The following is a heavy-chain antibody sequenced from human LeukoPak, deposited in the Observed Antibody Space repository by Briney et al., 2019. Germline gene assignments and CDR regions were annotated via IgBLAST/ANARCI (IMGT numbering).Heavy chain of an antibody. CDR2: INPNSGGT. J-gene: IGHJ4*02. CDR3: ARGSYCDFWSGYYPYYFDY. D-gene: IGHD3-3*01. CDR1: GYTFTGYY. V-gene: IGHV1-2*04. Sequence: ASVKVSCKASGYTFTGYYMHWVRQAPGQGLEWMGWINPNSGGTNYAQKFQGWVTMTRDTSISTAYMELSRLRSDDTAVYYCARGSYCDFWSGYYPYYFDYWGQGTLVTVSS.